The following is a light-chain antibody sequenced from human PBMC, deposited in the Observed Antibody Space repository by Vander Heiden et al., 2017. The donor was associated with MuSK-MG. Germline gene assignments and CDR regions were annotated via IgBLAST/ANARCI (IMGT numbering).Light chain of an antibody. CDR2: DAS. CDR1: QSVSSY. Sequence: EIVLTQSPATLSLYPGERATLSCRASQSVSSYVAWYQQKPGQAPRLLIYDASNRATGIQARFSGSGSGTDFTLTISSLEPEDCAVYYCHHRTESPPLFTFGQGTKVDIK. V-gene: IGKV3-11*01. J-gene: IGKJ3*01. CDR3: HHRTESPPLFT.